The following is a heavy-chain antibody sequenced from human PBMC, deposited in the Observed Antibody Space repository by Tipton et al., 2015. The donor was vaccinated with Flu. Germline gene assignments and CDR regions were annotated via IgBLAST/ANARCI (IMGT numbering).Heavy chain of an antibody. J-gene: IGHJ4*02. CDR3: ARHPSGPGSFSLYFDS. Sequence: PGLVKPSETLSLTCSVSGGSINNYYWSWIRQPPGKGLEWIGYIFYTGRINYNPSLKSRVTISVDTSKNQFSLKLSSVTAADTAMYYCARHPSGPGSFSLYFDSWGQGTLVTASS. D-gene: IGHD6-13*01. CDR2: IFYTGRI. CDR1: GGSINNYY. V-gene: IGHV4-59*08.